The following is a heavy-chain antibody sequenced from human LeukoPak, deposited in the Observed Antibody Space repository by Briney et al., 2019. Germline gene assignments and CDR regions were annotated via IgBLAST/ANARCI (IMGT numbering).Heavy chain of an antibody. CDR2: FDPEDGET. V-gene: IGHV1-24*01. CDR3: ATEKRSGYCTYWFDP. CDR1: GYTLTELS. D-gene: IGHD3-3*01. Sequence: GASVKVSCKVSGYTLTELSMHWVRLAPGKGLEWMGGFDPEDGETIYVQKFQGRVTMTEDTSTDTAYMELSSLRSEDTAVYYCATEKRSGYCTYWFDPWGQGTLVTVSS. J-gene: IGHJ5*02.